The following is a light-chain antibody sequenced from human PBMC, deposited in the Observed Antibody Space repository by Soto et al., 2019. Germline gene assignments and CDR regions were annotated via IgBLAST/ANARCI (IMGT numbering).Light chain of an antibody. CDR3: QQYYNWPRT. CDR1: ENIYTN. V-gene: IGKV3-15*01. Sequence: EIVMTQSPATLSVSPGERATLSCRASENIYTNLVWYQQKPGQAPRLLFYGASTRATGLPARFSGTGSGTEFTLTINSLQAEDSAVYYCQQYYNWPRTFGQGTRLEIK. J-gene: IGKJ5*01. CDR2: GAS.